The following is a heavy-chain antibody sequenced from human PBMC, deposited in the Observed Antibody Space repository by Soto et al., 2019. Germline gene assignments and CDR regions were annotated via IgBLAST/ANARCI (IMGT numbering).Heavy chain of an antibody. J-gene: IGHJ4*02. Sequence: GGSLRLSCAASGFTFSSYAMSWVRQAPGKGLEWVSAISGSGGSTYYADSVKGRFTISRDSSKSTLFLQMNSLRAEDTAVYYCAKNYPPAPYYYDSSGSYTDSSGQGTLVTVSS. V-gene: IGHV3-23*01. CDR3: AKNYPPAPYYYDSSGSYTDS. CDR1: GFTFSSYA. CDR2: ISGSGGST. D-gene: IGHD3-22*01.